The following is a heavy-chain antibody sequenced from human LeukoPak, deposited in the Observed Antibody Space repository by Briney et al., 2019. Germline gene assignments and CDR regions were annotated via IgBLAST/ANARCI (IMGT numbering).Heavy chain of an antibody. J-gene: IGHJ6*02. Sequence: SETLSLTCTVSGGSISSYYWSWIRQPPGKGLERIGYIYYSGSTNYNPSLKSRVTISVDTSKNQFSLKLSSVTAADTAVYYCARALTAYSMYGMDVWGQGTTVTVSS. CDR1: GGSISSYY. CDR2: IYYSGST. CDR3: ARALTAYSMYGMDV. D-gene: IGHD2-21*01. V-gene: IGHV4-59*01.